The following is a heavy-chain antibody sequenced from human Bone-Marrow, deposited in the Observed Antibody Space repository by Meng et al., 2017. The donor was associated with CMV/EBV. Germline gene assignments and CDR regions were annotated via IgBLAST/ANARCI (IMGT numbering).Heavy chain of an antibody. D-gene: IGHD2-2*01. CDR1: GGSISSYY. CDR2: INHSGST. V-gene: IGHV4-34*01. J-gene: IGHJ4*02. CDR3: ARGDRGDIVVVPAATGAPFDY. Sequence: GSLRLSCTVSGGSISSYYWSWIRQPPGKGLEWIGEINHSGSTNYNPSLKSRVTISVDTSKNQFSLKLSSVTAADTAVYYCARGDRGDIVVVPAATGAPFDYWGQGTLVTVSS.